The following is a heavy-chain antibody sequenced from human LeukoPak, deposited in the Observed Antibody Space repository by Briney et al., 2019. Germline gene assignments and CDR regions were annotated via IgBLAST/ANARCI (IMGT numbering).Heavy chain of an antibody. CDR1: GYTFTNYG. J-gene: IGHJ3*02. V-gene: IGHV1-69*13. CDR2: IIPLFGTT. D-gene: IGHD3-10*01. CDR3: AREGFFGSGSYPPTGQDAFDI. Sequence: ASVKVSCKASGYTFTNYGISWVRQAPGQGLEWMGGIIPLFGTTNYAQTFQGRVTITADESTSTAYMELSSLRSEDTAVYYCAREGFFGSGSYPPTGQDAFDIWGQGTMVTVSS.